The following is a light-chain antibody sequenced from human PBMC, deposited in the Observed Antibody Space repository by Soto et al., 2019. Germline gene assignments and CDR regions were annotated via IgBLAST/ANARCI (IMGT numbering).Light chain of an antibody. J-gene: IGKJ4*01. CDR2: DAS. V-gene: IGKV3-11*01. Sequence: PGERATLSCGASQTISSYLAWYQQKPGQAPRLLIYDASNRAAGIPARFSGFGSGTDFTLTISSLEPEDVAIYYCQQRTNWPLTFGGGTNVEIK. CDR1: QTISSY. CDR3: QQRTNWPLT.